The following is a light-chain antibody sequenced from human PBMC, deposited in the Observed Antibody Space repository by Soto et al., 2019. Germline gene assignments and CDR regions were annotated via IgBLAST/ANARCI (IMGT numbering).Light chain of an antibody. Sequence: EIVLTQSPGTLSLSPGERATLSCRASQSVSSSYLAWYQQKPGQAPRLLIYGASSRATGIPDRFSGSGSGTDFPVNISRLEREDVAVYYCQQYGSAPPLFTFGPGTKVDIK. CDR3: QQYGSAPPLFT. CDR1: QSVSSSY. CDR2: GAS. J-gene: IGKJ3*01. V-gene: IGKV3-20*01.